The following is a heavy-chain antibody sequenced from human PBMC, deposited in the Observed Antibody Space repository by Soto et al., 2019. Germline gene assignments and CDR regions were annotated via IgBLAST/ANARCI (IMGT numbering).Heavy chain of an antibody. CDR3: AKAPVMFVAGSTFDF. CDR1: GYSISSGSY. V-gene: IGHV4-38-2*02. Sequence: PSETLSLTCTVSGYSISSGSYWGWIRQPPGKGPEWIASIYHCGTTFYNQSLKSRVTVSVDKSNHQFSLKLRSVSAPDTAVYYCAKAPVMFVAGSTFDFCGHGTLVTVSS. D-gene: IGHD6-19*01. CDR2: IYHCGTT. J-gene: IGHJ4*01.